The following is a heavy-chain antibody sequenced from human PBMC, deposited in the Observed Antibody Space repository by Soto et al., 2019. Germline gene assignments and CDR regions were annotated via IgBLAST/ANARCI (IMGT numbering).Heavy chain of an antibody. J-gene: IGHJ6*02. CDR3: ARGLTIFGVDPSRFRYYGMDV. V-gene: IGHV1-69*06. CDR1: GGTFSSYA. CDR2: IIPIFGTA. D-gene: IGHD3-3*01. Sequence: QVQLVQSGAEVKKPGSSVKVSCKASGGTFSSYAISWVRQAPGQGLEWMGGIIPIFGTANYAQKFQGRVTITADKSTSTAYMELSSLRSEDTAVYYCARGLTIFGVDPSRFRYYGMDVWGQGTTVTVSS.